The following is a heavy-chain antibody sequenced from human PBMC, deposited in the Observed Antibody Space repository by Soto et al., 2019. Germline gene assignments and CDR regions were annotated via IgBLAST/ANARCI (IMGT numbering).Heavy chain of an antibody. V-gene: IGHV3-23*01. D-gene: IGHD3-10*01. J-gene: IGHJ4*02. CDR2: ISGSGGST. CDR1: GFTFSSYA. CDR3: AKHLSFGALSN. Sequence: EVQLLESGGGLVQPGGSLRLSCAASGFTFSSYAMSWVRQAPGKGLEWVSAISGSGGSTYYADSVKGRFTISRDNSKGTLNQQMNSLRAEDTAVYYCAKHLSFGALSNWGQGTLVTVSS.